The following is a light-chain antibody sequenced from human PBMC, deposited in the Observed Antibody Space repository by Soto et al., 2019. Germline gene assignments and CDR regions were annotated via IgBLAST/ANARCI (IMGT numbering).Light chain of an antibody. V-gene: IGLV2-23*01. J-gene: IGLJ1*01. CDR1: SSDVGSYNL. CDR3: CSYAGSRNYV. Sequence: QSALTQPASVSGSPGQSITISCTGTSSDVGSYNLVSWYQQHPGKAPKLMIYEGSKRPSGVSNRFSGSKSGNTASLTISGLQAEDEADYYCCSYAGSRNYVFGTGTKVT. CDR2: EGS.